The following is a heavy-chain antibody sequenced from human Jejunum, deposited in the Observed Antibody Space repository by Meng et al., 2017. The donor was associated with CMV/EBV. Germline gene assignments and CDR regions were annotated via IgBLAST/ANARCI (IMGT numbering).Heavy chain of an antibody. D-gene: IGHD2-21*02. CDR2: MHSNGGT. J-gene: IGHJ4*02. CDR3: VGDCGSACYSGTDWGYFDH. V-gene: IGHV4-4*07. Sequence: QVQLQESGPGLVEPSETLSLSCTVSGGSISSYYWNWIRQPAGKGLGWIGRMHSNGGTNYNPSLESRVTMSGDTSKNEISLKLNSVTAADTAVYYCVGDCGSACYSGTDWGYFDHWGQGTLVTVSS. CDR1: GGSISSYY.